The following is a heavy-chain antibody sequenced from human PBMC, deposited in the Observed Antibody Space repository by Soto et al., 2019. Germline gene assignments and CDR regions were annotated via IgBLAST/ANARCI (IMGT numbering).Heavy chain of an antibody. V-gene: IGHV1-18*01. J-gene: IGHJ3*02. Sequence: GASVKVSCKASGYTFTSYGISWVRQAPGQGLEWMGWISAYNGNTNYAQKLQGRVTMTTDTSTSTAYMELRGLRSDDTAVYYCARDRTMIVVVRDAFDIWGQGTMVTVSS. CDR2: ISAYNGNT. CDR1: GYTFTSYG. D-gene: IGHD3-22*01. CDR3: ARDRTMIVVVRDAFDI.